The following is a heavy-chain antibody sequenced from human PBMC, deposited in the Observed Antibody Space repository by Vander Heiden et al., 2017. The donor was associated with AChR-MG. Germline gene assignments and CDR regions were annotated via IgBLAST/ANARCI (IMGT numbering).Heavy chain of an antibody. CDR2: SSGSGGST. Sequence: EVQLLESGGGLVQPGGSLRLSCAASGFTFRLYAMSWVRQAPGKGLEWVSASSGSGGSTYYADSVKGRFTISRDNSKNTLYLQMNSLRAEDTAVYYCAKDVPYYYDSSGYYRVWGQGTMVTVSS. D-gene: IGHD3-22*01. CDR1: GFTFRLYA. V-gene: IGHV3-23*01. CDR3: AKDVPYYYDSSGYYRV. J-gene: IGHJ3*01.